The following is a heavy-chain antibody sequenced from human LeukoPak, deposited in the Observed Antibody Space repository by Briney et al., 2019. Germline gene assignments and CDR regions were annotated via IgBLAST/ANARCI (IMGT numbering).Heavy chain of an antibody. V-gene: IGHV4-59*01. CDR3: ARVRWIRAVDI. J-gene: IGHJ3*02. CDR1: GGSISNKY. D-gene: IGHD5-18*01. Sequence: SETLSLTCTVSGGSISNKYWSWIRQPPGKGLEWIGYIYYSGSTNYNPSLKSRVTISVDTSKNQFSLKLSSVTAADTAVYYCARVRWIRAVDIWGQGTMVTVSS. CDR2: IYYSGST.